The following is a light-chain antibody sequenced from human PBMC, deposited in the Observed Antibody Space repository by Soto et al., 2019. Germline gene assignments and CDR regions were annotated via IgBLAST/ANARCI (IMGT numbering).Light chain of an antibody. J-gene: IGLJ1*01. CDR2: GNK. CDR3: QSYDSSLSSV. CDR1: SSNIGAGYD. Sequence: QSALTQSPSVSGAPGQRVTISCTGSSSNIGAGYDVHWYQQLPGTAPKLLIYGNKNRPSGVPDRFSASKSGTSASLAIAGLQAEDEADYYCQSYDSSLSSVFGTGTKVTVL. V-gene: IGLV1-40*01.